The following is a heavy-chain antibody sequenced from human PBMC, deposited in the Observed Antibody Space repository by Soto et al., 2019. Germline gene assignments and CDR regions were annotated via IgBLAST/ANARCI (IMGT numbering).Heavy chain of an antibody. CDR2: IYYIENT. D-gene: IGHD1-7*01. CDR1: DGSITSNNYY. V-gene: IGHV4-39*01. Sequence: SETLSLTCTVSDGSITSNNYYWGWIRQPPGKGLEWIGNIYYIENTFYNASLKSRLTISVDTSKNQFSLKLSSVTAADTAVYYCARLRVPNYYFDLWGQGALVTVSS. J-gene: IGHJ4*02. CDR3: ARLRVPNYYFDL.